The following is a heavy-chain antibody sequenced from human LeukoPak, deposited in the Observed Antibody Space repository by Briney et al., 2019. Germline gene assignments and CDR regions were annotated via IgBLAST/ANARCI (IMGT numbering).Heavy chain of an antibody. J-gene: IGHJ4*02. CDR3: VKENYDSSGLLDY. CDR2: ISYDGSNK. D-gene: IGHD3-22*01. CDR1: GFTFSSYA. Sequence: GGSPRLSCAASGFTFSSYAMHWVRQAPGKGLEWVAVISYDGSNKYYADSVKGRFTISRDNSKNTLYLQMSSLRAEDTAVYYCVKENYDSSGLLDYWGQGTLVTVSS. V-gene: IGHV3-30*14.